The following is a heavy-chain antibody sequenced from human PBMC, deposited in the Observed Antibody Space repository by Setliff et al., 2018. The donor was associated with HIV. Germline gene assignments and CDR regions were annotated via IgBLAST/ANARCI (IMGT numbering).Heavy chain of an antibody. CDR3: TKGVQRLRPYYFDS. CDR2: ISGSGGGI. Sequence: GGSLRLSCAASGFSFSNYAMSWVRQAPGKGLEWVSVISGSGGGIYYADSVKGRFTISRDNSKNTLYLQMNSLRVEDTAIYYCTKGVQRLRPYYFDSWGQGTLVTVSS. D-gene: IGHD4-17*01. CDR1: GFSFSNYA. J-gene: IGHJ4*02. V-gene: IGHV3-23*01.